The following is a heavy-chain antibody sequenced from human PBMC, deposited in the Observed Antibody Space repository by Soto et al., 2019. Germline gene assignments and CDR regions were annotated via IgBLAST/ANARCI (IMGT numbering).Heavy chain of an antibody. CDR1: GGTFSSYA. D-gene: IGHD3-3*01. CDR3: ARVTHYDFWSGYYRSHYYYGMDV. CDR2: IIPIFGTA. Sequence: QVQLVQSGAEVKKPGSSVKVSCKASGGTFSSYAISWVRQAPGQGLEWMGGIIPIFGTANYAQKFQGRVTITADKSTSTAYMELSSLRSEDTAVYYCARVTHYDFWSGYYRSHYYYGMDVWGQGTTVTVSS. J-gene: IGHJ6*02. V-gene: IGHV1-69*06.